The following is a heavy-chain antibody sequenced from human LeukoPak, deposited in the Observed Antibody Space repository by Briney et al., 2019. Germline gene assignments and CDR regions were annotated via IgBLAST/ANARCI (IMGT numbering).Heavy chain of an antibody. CDR1: GFTFSVFW. CDR3: ARYHGGYFAY. D-gene: IGHD2-15*01. CDR2: IKQDGSEK. V-gene: IGHV3-7*01. J-gene: IGHJ4*02. Sequence: GGSLRLSCAASGFTFSVFWMSWVRQAPGKGLEWVANIKQDGSEKYYVGSVKGRFTISRENDNNSMYLQINSLRAEDTAVYYCARYHGGYFAYWGQGTLVTVSS.